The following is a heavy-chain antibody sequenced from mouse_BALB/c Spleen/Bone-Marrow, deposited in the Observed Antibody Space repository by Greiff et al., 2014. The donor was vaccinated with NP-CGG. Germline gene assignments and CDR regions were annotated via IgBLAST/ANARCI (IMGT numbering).Heavy chain of an antibody. Sequence: VQLQQSGAELVRPGASVKLCCKALGYTFTDYEIHWVKQTPVHGLEWIGAIHPRSGGTAYNQKFKGKATLTADKSSSIAYMELSSLTSEDSAVYYCTRDGDGYYPYTLDNWGQGTSVTVSS. V-gene: IGHV1-15*01. CDR1: GYTFTDYE. D-gene: IGHD2-3*01. J-gene: IGHJ4*01. CDR3: TRDGDGYYPYTLDN. CDR2: IHPRSGGT.